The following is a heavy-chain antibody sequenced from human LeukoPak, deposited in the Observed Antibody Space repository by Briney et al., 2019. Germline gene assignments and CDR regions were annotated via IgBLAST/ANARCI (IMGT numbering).Heavy chain of an antibody. Sequence: VASVKVSCKASGYTFTGYYMHWVRQAPGQGLEWMGWINPNSGGTNYAQKFQGRVTMTRDTSISTAYMEVSRLRSDDTAVYYCATEVGADAFDIWGQGTMVTVSS. CDR2: INPNSGGT. CDR1: GYTFTGYY. CDR3: ATEVGADAFDI. V-gene: IGHV1-2*02. D-gene: IGHD1-26*01. J-gene: IGHJ3*02.